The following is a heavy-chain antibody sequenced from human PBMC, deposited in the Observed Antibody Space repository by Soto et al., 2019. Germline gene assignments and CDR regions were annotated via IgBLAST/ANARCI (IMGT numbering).Heavy chain of an antibody. D-gene: IGHD6-19*01. CDR2: INRGGST. Sequence: QVQLQQWGAGLLKPSETLSLTCAVYGGSFSGYHWSWIRQPPGKGLEWIGEINRGGSTYYNPSLKSRVTMSVDTSKNQFSVKLSSVTASDTAVYYCARRFLYSSGYRGFDPWGQGTLVTVSS. CDR1: GGSFSGYH. V-gene: IGHV4-34*01. CDR3: ARRFLYSSGYRGFDP. J-gene: IGHJ5*02.